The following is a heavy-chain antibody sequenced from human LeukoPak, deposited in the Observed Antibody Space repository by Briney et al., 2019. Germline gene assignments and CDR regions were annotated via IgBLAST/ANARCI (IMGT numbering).Heavy chain of an antibody. D-gene: IGHD3-22*01. V-gene: IGHV1-2*02. CDR2: INPNRGGT. J-gene: IGHJ3*02. Sequence: GASVTVSYKASGYTFTDYYMQWVRQAPGEGREGMGWINPNRGGTNYAQKFEGRDTITRDTAISKACMELRRERCEDRAVYYCARHPYGRNYYDSSGYYSWVAFDIWGQGTMVTVSS. CDR1: GYTFTDYY. CDR3: ARHPYGRNYYDSSGYYSWVAFDI.